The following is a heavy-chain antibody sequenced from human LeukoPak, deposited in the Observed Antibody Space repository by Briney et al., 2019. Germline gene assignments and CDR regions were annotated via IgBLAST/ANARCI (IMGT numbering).Heavy chain of an antibody. CDR3: ARWRGYFDY. D-gene: IGHD3-10*01. CDR2: INHSGST. Sequence: SETLSLTCAVYGGSFSGYYWSWIRQPPGKGLEWIGEINHSGSTNYNPFLKSRVTISVDTSKNQFSLKLSSVTAADTAVYYCARWRGYFDYWGQGTLVTVSS. J-gene: IGHJ4*02. CDR1: GGSFSGYY. V-gene: IGHV4-34*01.